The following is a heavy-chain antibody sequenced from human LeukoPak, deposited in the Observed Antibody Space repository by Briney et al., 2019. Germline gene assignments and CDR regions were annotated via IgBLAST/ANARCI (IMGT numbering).Heavy chain of an antibody. Sequence: GGSVRLSCAASGFTVSNNYMNWVRQTPGKGLEWVSLIYSGGSTHYADSVKGRFTISRDSSRNTLYLQMNSLRVEDTAVYYCARDPSAVAINTYGWGQGTLVTVSS. CDR1: GFTVSNNY. J-gene: IGHJ4*02. CDR3: ARDPSAVAINTYG. V-gene: IGHV3-66*01. D-gene: IGHD6-13*01. CDR2: IYSGGST.